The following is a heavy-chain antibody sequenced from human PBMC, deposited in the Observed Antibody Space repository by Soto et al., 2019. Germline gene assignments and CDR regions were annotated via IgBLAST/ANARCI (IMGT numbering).Heavy chain of an antibody. CDR2: ISRSSTGI. CDR1: GFTFSLYS. Sequence: EVQLVESGGGLVQPGGSLRLSCAASGFTFSLYSMSWFRQAPGKGLEWVSYISRSSTGIHYADSVKGRFTISRDEATNSSNLQMNSLSDGDTAVYYCSWAGTWGLDVWGQGTTVSVSS. CDR3: SWAGTWGLDV. J-gene: IGHJ6*02. D-gene: IGHD6-19*01. V-gene: IGHV3-48*02.